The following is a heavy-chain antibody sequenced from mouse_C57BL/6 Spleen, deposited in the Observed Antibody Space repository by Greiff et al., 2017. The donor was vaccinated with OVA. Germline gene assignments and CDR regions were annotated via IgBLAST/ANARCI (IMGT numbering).Heavy chain of an antibody. CDR2: IYPRSGNT. V-gene: IGHV1-81*01. CDR3: ARGGNELTGGPVDY. D-gene: IGHD4-1*01. CDR1: GYTFTSYG. Sequence: VQLQQSGAELARPGASVKLSCKASGYTFTSYGISWVKQRTGQGLEWIGEIYPRSGNTYYNEKFKGKATLTADKSSSTAYRELRSLTSEDSAVYVCARGGNELTGGPVDYWGQGTTLTVSS. J-gene: IGHJ2*01.